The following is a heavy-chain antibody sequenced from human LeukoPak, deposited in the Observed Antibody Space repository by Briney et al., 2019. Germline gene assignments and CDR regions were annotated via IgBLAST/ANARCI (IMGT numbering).Heavy chain of an antibody. D-gene: IGHD6-6*01. CDR2: ISSRGSTR. J-gene: IGHJ6*02. CDR3: ARDEQLVLRERYYYYGMDV. CDR1: GLTFSSYE. V-gene: IGHV3-48*03. Sequence: PGGSLRLYCVASGLTFSSYEMNWLRKARGKGLEWVSYISSRGSTRYYADSVKGRFTISRDNAENPLYLQMNSLRADDTAVYYCARDEQLVLRERYYYYGMDVWAQGTTVSV.